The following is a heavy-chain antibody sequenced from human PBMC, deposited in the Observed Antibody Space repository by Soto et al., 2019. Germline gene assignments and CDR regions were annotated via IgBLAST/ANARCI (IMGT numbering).Heavy chain of an antibody. CDR2: IIPILGIA. Sequence: ASVKVSCKASGGTFSSYTISWVRQAPGQGLEWMGRIIPILGIANYAQKFQGRVTITADKSTSTAYMELSSLRSEDTAVYYCARDRVPGVTTYNWFDPWGQGTLVTVSS. J-gene: IGHJ5*02. CDR1: GGTFSSYT. D-gene: IGHD4-4*01. CDR3: ARDRVPGVTTYNWFDP. V-gene: IGHV1-69*04.